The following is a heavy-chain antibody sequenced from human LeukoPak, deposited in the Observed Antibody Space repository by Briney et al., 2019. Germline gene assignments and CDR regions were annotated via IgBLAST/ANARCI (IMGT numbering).Heavy chain of an antibody. CDR3: TANDTYYYDSSGYFQPFDC. J-gene: IGHJ4*02. CDR2: IKSKSDGETT. D-gene: IGHD3-22*01. V-gene: IGHV3-15*01. Sequence: PGGSLRLSCAASGFTFSNGWMNWVRQAPGKGLEWVGRIKSKSDGETTDYAAPVKGRFIISRDDSKNMLSPQMNSLKTEDTAVYYYTANDTYYYDSSGYFQPFDCWGQGTLVTVSS. CDR1: GFTFSNGW.